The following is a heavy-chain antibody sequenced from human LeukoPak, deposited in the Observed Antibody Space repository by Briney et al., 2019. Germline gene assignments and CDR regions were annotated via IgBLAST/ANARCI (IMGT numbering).Heavy chain of an antibody. CDR2: IYYSGST. Sequence: SETLSLTCTVSGGSISSGDYYWSWIRQPPGKGLEWIGYIYYSGSTYYNPSLKSRVTISVDTSKNQFSLKLSSVTAADTAVYYCARRRGGYGDYGPLYYFDYWGREPWSPSPQ. D-gene: IGHD4-17*01. V-gene: IGHV4-30-4*01. CDR1: GGSISSGDYY. CDR3: ARRRGGYGDYGPLYYFDY. J-gene: IGHJ4*02.